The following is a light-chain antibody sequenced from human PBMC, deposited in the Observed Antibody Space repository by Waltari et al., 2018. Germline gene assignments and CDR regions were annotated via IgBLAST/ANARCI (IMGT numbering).Light chain of an antibody. Sequence: EIVLTQSPATLPLSPGERAAVSCRASHNIGRHLAWYQQRPGQAPRLVIDDVSNRATGIPARFSGSESGTDYTLTISSLGPEDFAVYYCQQRYSWPPSFGGGTKVELK. CDR2: DVS. J-gene: IGKJ4*01. CDR1: HNIGRH. CDR3: QQRYSWPPS. V-gene: IGKV3-11*01.